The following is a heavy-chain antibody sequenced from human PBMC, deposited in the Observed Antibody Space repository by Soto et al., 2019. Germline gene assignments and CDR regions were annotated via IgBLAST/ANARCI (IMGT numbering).Heavy chain of an antibody. D-gene: IGHD5-12*01. Sequence: ASVKVSCKASGYTFTSYDINWVRQATGQGLEWMGWMNPNSGNTGYAQKFQGRVTMTRNTSISTAYMELSSLRSEDTAVYYRARVGYIVATPEVYYYYYYMDVWGKGTTVTVSS. CDR2: MNPNSGNT. J-gene: IGHJ6*03. V-gene: IGHV1-8*01. CDR3: ARVGYIVATPEVYYYYYYMDV. CDR1: GYTFTSYD.